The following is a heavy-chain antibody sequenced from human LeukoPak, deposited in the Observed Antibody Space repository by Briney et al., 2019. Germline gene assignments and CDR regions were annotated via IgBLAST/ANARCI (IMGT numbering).Heavy chain of an antibody. J-gene: IGHJ6*03. CDR2: IIPIFGTA. CDR1: GGTFSSYA. Sequence: SVKVSCKAPGGTFSSYAISWVRQAPGQGLEWMGGIIPIFGTANYAQKFQGRVTITADESTSTAYMELSSLRSEDTAVYYCARARYQLLPFGYYYYYMDVWGKGTTVTVSS. V-gene: IGHV1-69*13. CDR3: ARARYQLLPFGYYYYYMDV. D-gene: IGHD2-2*01.